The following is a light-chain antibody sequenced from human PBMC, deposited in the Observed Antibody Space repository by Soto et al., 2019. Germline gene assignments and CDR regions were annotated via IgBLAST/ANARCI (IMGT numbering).Light chain of an antibody. CDR2: GNS. J-gene: IGLJ3*02. CDR1: SSNIGAGYG. V-gene: IGLV1-40*01. CDR3: QSYDSSLSGWV. Sequence: QSVLTQPPSVSGAPGQRVTISCTVSSSNIGAGYGVHWYQQLPGTAPKLLIYGNSNRPSGVPDRFSGSKSGTSASLAITGLQAEDEADYYCQSYDSSLSGWVFGGGTQLTVL.